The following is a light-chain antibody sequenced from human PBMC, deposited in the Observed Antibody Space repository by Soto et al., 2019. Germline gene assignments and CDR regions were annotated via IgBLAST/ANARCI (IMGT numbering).Light chain of an antibody. V-gene: IGLV2-23*01. CDR3: CSYAGRRPYWV. Sequence: QSVLTQPASVSGSPGQSITISCTGTSSDVGSYNLVSWYQQHPGKAPKLMIYEGSKRPSGVSNRFSGSKSGNTASLTISGRQAEEGADYYCCSYAGRRPYWVFAGGTKAAVL. CDR2: EGS. J-gene: IGLJ3*02. CDR1: SSDVGSYNL.